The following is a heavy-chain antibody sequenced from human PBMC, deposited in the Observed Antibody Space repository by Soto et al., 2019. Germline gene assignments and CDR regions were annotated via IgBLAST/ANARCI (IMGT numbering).Heavy chain of an antibody. V-gene: IGHV3-73*01. CDR3: NRLISSAWDY. D-gene: IGHD3-10*01. Sequence: EVLLVESWGGVVQPGGSLKLSCAASGFVFKDSSIHWVLQASGKGLELVGRSRDRAYNYATAYPASVKGRFTISRDDSVNTAYLPMTSLKTEDTAIYYSNRLISSAWDYWGQGTMLTVSS. CDR2: SRDRAYNYAT. CDR1: GFVFKDSS. J-gene: IGHJ4*02.